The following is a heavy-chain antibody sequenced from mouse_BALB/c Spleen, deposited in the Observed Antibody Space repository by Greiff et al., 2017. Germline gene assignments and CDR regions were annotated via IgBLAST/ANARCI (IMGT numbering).Heavy chain of an antibody. CDR3: TREDGYYVEGAMDY. V-gene: IGHV1S81*02. CDR2: INPSNGGT. CDR1: GYTFTSYY. D-gene: IGHD2-3*01. Sequence: QVQLKQSGAELVKPGASVKLSCKASGYTFTSYYMYWVKQRPGQGLEWIGEINPSNGGTNFNEKFKSKATLTVDKSSSTAYMQLSSLTSEDSAVYYCTREDGYYVEGAMDYWGQGTSVTVSS. J-gene: IGHJ4*01.